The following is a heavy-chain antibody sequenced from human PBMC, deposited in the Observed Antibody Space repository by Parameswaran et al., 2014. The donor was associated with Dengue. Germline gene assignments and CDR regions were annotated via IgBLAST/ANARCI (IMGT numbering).Heavy chain of an antibody. V-gene: IGHV1-69*04. J-gene: IGHJ4*02. CDR2: IIPILGIA. CDR3: ARAGGIYYDSSGYPQLDY. D-gene: IGHD3-22*01. Sequence: WVRQAPGQGLEWMGRIIPILGIANYAQKFQGRVTITADKSTSTAYIELSSLRSEDTAVYYCARAGGIYYDSSGYPQLDYWGQGTLVTVSS.